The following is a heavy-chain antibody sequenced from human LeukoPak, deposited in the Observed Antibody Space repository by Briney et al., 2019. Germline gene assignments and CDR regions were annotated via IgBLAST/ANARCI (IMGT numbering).Heavy chain of an antibody. J-gene: IGHJ4*02. Sequence: PSETLSLTCAVYGGSFSGYYWSWFRQPPGKGLEWIGEINHSGSTNYNPSLKSRVTISVDTSKNQFSLKLSSVTAADTAVYYCARVALGHFWSGYYDDYWGQGTLVTVSS. D-gene: IGHD3-3*02. V-gene: IGHV4-34*01. CDR2: INHSGST. CDR1: GGSFSGYY. CDR3: ARVALGHFWSGYYDDY.